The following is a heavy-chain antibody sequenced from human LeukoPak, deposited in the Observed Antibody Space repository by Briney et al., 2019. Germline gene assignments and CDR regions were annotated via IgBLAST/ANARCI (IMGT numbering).Heavy chain of an antibody. V-gene: IGHV3-23*01. D-gene: IGHD3-10*01. J-gene: IGHJ4*02. CDR2: ISGSGGST. CDR3: AKSVPITVVRGVISYFDY. Sequence: PGGSLRLSCAASGFTFSSYAMSWVRQAPGKGLEWVSAISGSGGSTYYADSVKGRFTISRDNSKNTLYLQMNSLRAEDTAVYYCAKSVPITVVRGVISYFDYWGQGTLVTVSS. CDR1: GFTFSSYA.